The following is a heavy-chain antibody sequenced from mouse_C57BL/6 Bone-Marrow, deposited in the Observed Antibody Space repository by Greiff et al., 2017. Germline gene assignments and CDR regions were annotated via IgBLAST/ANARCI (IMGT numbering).Heavy chain of an antibody. CDR1: GYSITSGYY. D-gene: IGHD2-3*01. Sequence: EVQVVESGPGLVKPSQSLSLTCSVTGYSITSGYYWNWIRQFPGNKLEWMGYISYDGSNNYNPSLKNRISITRDTSKNQFFLKLNSVTTEDTATYYCARDGYYTWCAYWGQGTLVTVSA. V-gene: IGHV3-6*01. J-gene: IGHJ3*01. CDR3: ARDGYYTWCAY. CDR2: ISYDGSN.